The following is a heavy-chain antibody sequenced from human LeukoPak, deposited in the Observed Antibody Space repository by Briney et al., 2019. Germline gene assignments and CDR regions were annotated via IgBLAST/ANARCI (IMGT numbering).Heavy chain of an antibody. J-gene: IGHJ4*02. V-gene: IGHV4-39*01. CDR1: GGSISSSSYY. Sequence: SETLSLTCTVSGGSISSSSYYWGWIRQPPGKGLEWTGSIYYSGSTYYNPSLKSRVTISVDTSKNQFSLKLSSVTAADTAVYYCAVEGSGYSYCYIDYWGQGTLVTVSS. D-gene: IGHD5-18*01. CDR3: AVEGSGYSYCYIDY. CDR2: IYYSGST.